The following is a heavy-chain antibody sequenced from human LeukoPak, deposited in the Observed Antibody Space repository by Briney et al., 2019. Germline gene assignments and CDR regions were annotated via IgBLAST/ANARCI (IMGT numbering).Heavy chain of an antibody. CDR2: IIPIFGTA. Sequence: SVKVSCKASGGTFSSYAISWVRQAPGQGLEWMGGIIPIFGTANYAQKFQGRVTITADKSTSTAYMELSSLRSEDTAVYYCASEIGLSGGYYFDYWGQGTLATVSS. D-gene: IGHD3-16*01. V-gene: IGHV1-69*06. CDR3: ASEIGLSGGYYFDY. CDR1: GGTFSSYA. J-gene: IGHJ4*02.